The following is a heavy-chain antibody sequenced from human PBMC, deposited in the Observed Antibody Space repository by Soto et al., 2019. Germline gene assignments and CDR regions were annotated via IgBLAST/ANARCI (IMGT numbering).Heavy chain of an antibody. CDR2: ISAYNGNT. CDR3: ARAPGYSSSWFVYWFDP. V-gene: IGHV1-18*01. CDR1: GYTFTSYG. J-gene: IGHJ5*02. Sequence: QVQLVQSGAEVKKPGASVKVSCKASGYTFTSYGISWVRQAPGQGLEWLGWISAYNGNTHYAQKLQGRVTMTTDTSTSTAYLELRSLRSDDTAVYYCARAPGYSSSWFVYWFDPWGQGTLVTVSS. D-gene: IGHD6-13*01.